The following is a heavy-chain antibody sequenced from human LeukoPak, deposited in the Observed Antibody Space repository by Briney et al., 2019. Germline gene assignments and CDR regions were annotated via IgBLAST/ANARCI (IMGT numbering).Heavy chain of an antibody. CDR2: ISYDGSNK. D-gene: IGHD3-10*01. Sequence: GGSLRLSCAASGFTFSSYGMHWVRRAPGKGLGWVAVISYDGSNKYYADSVKGRFTISRDNSKNTLYLQMNSLRAGDTAVYYCAKGFGELRMGNYYYYGMDVWGQGTTVTVSS. CDR3: AKGFGELRMGNYYYYGMDV. CDR1: GFTFSSYG. J-gene: IGHJ6*02. V-gene: IGHV3-30*18.